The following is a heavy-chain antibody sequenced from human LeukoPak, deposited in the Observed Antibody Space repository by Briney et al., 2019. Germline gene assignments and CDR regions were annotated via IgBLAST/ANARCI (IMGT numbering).Heavy chain of an antibody. D-gene: IGHD2-21*02. J-gene: IGHJ5*02. V-gene: IGHV4-39*07. CDR1: GGSISSSSYY. CDR2: IYYSGST. Sequence: PSETLFLTCTVSGGSISSSSYYWDWIRQPPGNGLEWIGSIYYSGSTNYDPSLKSRVTISVDTSKNQFSLKLSSVTAADTAVYYCAKHIVVVTAIWGVEHWFDPWGQGTLVTVSS. CDR3: AKHIVVVTAIWGVEHWFDP.